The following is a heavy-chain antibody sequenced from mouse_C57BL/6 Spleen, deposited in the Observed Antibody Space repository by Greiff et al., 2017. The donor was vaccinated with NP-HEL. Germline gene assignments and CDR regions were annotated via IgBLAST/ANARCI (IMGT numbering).Heavy chain of an antibody. J-gene: IGHJ2*01. CDR3: ARGADTTNYFDY. Sequence: QVQLQQPGAELVRPGSSVKLSCKASGYTFTSYWMDWVKQRPGQGREWIGNIYPSDSETHYNQKFKDKATLTVDKSSSTAYMQLSSLTSEDSAVYYCARGADTTNYFDYWGQGTTLTVSS. V-gene: IGHV1-61*01. D-gene: IGHD1-1*01. CDR1: GYTFTSYW. CDR2: IYPSDSET.